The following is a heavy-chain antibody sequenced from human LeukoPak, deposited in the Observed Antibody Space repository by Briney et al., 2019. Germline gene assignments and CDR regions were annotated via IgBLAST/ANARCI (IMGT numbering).Heavy chain of an antibody. CDR2: ISGSGGST. V-gene: IGHV3-23*01. J-gene: IGHJ4*02. D-gene: IGHD2-15*01. CDR1: GFTVSSNY. CDR3: AKDLRGYCSGGSCYSGSH. Sequence: GGSLRLSCAASGFTVSSNYMSWVRQAPGKGLEWVSAISGSGGSTYYADSVKGRFTISRDNSKNTLYLQMNSLRAEDTAVYYCAKDLRGYCSGGSCYSGSHWGQGTLVTVSS.